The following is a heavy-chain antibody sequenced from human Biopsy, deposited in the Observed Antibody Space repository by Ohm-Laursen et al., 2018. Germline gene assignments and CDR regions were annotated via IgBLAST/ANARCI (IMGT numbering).Heavy chain of an antibody. J-gene: IGHJ3*02. Sequence: SDTLSLTCTVSGGSISSYYWTWIRQPPGKGLEWIGDVYYSGSTNRNPSLKSRVTILVDTSKTQFSLKLNSVTAADTAVYYCGRREVVITHDAFDTWGQGTMVTVSS. D-gene: IGHD3-22*01. CDR1: GGSISSYY. V-gene: IGHV4-59*08. CDR2: VYYSGST. CDR3: GRREVVITHDAFDT.